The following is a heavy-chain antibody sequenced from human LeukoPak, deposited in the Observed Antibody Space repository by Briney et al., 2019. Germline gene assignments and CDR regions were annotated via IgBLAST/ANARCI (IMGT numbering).Heavy chain of an antibody. D-gene: IGHD1-14*01. CDR2: ISPDGTVT. CDR1: GFARSDSW. Sequence: GGSLRLSCVASGFARSDSWMHWVRQTPGKGLVWVSHISPDGTVTNYADFVKGRFIISRDNAKNTVFLQINSLRAEDTSVYFCARDVGFSPDRWGQGTLVTVSS. J-gene: IGHJ1*01. V-gene: IGHV3-74*01. CDR3: ARDVGFSPDR.